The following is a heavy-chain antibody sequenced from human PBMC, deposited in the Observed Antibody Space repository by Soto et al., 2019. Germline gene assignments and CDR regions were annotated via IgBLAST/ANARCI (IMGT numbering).Heavy chain of an antibody. D-gene: IGHD3-22*01. J-gene: IGHJ4*02. CDR3: ARVRHYYDSSGYYLDY. CDR2: TRNKANSYTT. Sequence: PGGSLRLSCAASGFTFSDHYMDWVRQAPGKGLEWVGRTRNKANSYTTEYAASVKGRFTISRDDSKNSLYLQMNSLKTEDTAVYYCARVRHYYDSSGYYLDYWGQGTLVTVSS. V-gene: IGHV3-72*01. CDR1: GFTFSDHY.